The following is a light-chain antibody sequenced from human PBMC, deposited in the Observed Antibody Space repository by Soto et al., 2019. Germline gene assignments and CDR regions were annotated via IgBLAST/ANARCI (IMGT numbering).Light chain of an antibody. Sequence: SVLTQPPSASGTPGQRVTISCSGSSSNIGVNTVNWYQQLPTTAPKLLIFSNNERPSGVPDRFSGSKSGTSASLAISGLQSEDEADYYCAAWDDSLNGWVFGGGTKLTVL. CDR1: SSNIGVNT. CDR3: AAWDDSLNGWV. J-gene: IGLJ3*02. V-gene: IGLV1-44*01. CDR2: SNN.